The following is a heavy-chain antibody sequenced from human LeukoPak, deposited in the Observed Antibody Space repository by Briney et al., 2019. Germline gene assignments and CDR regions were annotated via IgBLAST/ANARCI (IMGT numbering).Heavy chain of an antibody. CDR2: ISAGGGTT. Sequence: AGGSRRLSCAASEFTFSSYAMTWARQAPGKGLEWVSGISAGGGTTYYADSVKGRFSISRGNSKKTVYLQMNSLRAEDTAVYYCAKDSSGWSHIYMDVWGKGTTVTVSS. CDR3: AKDSSGWSHIYMDV. CDR1: EFTFSSYA. V-gene: IGHV3-23*01. J-gene: IGHJ6*03. D-gene: IGHD6-19*01.